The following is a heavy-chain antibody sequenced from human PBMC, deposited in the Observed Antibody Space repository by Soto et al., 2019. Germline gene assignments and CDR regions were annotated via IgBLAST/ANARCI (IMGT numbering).Heavy chain of an antibody. J-gene: IGHJ4*02. D-gene: IGHD1-26*01. CDR3: AKDHGGSYFYFDY. CDR2: ISGDST. V-gene: IGHV3-23*01. Sequence: EVQLLESGGGLVQPGGSLRLSCAASGFTFSSYAMSWVRQAPGKGLEWVSVISGDSTYYVDSVKGRFTISRDSSKNTLYLQMNSLRAEDTAVYYCAKDHGGSYFYFDYWGQGTLVTVSS. CDR1: GFTFSSYA.